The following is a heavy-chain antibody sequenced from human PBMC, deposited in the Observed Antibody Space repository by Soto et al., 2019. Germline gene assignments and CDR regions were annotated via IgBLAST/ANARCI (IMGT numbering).Heavy chain of an antibody. V-gene: IGHV3-72*01. CDR2: STNKRNSYTT. D-gene: IGHD3-16*01. Sequence: EVQLVESGGGLVQPGGSLRLSCAASGFIFSDYFMDWVRQVPGKGLEWVGRSTNKRNSYTTVYAASVKGRFTISRDDSKTSLYLQMTSLRTEHTALYYCVTEYYGGCDNWGQGTLVIVSS. J-gene: IGHJ4*02. CDR1: GFIFSDYF. CDR3: VTEYYGGCDN.